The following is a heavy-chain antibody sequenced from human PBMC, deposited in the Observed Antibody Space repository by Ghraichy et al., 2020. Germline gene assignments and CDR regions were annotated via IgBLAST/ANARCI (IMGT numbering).Heavy chain of an antibody. CDR1: GGSFSGYY. CDR3: ARGQGVSNFDY. D-gene: IGHD5/OR15-5a*01. Sequence: SETLSLTCAVYGGSFSGYYWSWIRQPPGKGLEWIGEINHSGSTNYNPSLKSRVTISVDTSKNQFSLKLSSVTAADTAVYYCARGQGVSNFDYWGQGTLVTVSS. V-gene: IGHV4-34*01. CDR2: INHSGST. J-gene: IGHJ4*02.